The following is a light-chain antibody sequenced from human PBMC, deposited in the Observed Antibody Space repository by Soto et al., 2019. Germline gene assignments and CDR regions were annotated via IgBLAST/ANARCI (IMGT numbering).Light chain of an antibody. V-gene: IGKV2-28*01. CDR2: LGS. CDR1: QSLLHSNGYNY. Sequence: DIVLTQSPVSLPVTPGEPASISCRSSQSLLHSNGYNYLDWFLQKPGQSPQLLISLGSNRASGVPDRFSGSGSGTDFTLKISRVKAEDVRVYYCMQALQSPKTFGQGTKVEIK. CDR3: MQALQSPKT. J-gene: IGKJ1*01.